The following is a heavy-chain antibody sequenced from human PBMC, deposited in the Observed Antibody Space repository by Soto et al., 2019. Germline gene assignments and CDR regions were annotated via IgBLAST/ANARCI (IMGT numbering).Heavy chain of an antibody. CDR2: IHDSGNT. V-gene: IGHV4-30-4*01. D-gene: IGHD4-17*01. Sequence: SEALSLTCTVLVGSVSIGDYLWGWIRQRPGKGLEWNAYIHDSGNTYYNPSLKSRVTISLDTSMNQFSLKVTSMTAADTAVYFCARARGGDSGDYASLFDRWGQGNLVTVSS. CDR1: VGSVSIGDYL. CDR3: ARARGGDSGDYASLFDR. J-gene: IGHJ5*02.